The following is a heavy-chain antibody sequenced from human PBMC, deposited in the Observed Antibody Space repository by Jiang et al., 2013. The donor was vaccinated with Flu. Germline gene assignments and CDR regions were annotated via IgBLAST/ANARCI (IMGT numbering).Heavy chain of an antibody. J-gene: IGHJ2*01. CDR1: GGSISSGGYY. CDR3: ARMTTVVTPDWYFDL. D-gene: IGHD4-23*01. Sequence: GPGLVKPSQTLSLTCTVSGGSISSGGYYWSWIRQHPGKGLEWIGYIYYSGSTYYNPSLKSRVTISVDTSKNQFSLKLSSVTAADTAVYYCARMTTVVTPDWYFDLWGRGTLVTVSS. V-gene: IGHV4-31*03. CDR2: IYYSGST.